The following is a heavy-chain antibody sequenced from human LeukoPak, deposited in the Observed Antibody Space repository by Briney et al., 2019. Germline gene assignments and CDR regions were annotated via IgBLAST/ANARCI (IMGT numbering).Heavy chain of an antibody. D-gene: IGHD3-10*01. V-gene: IGHV3-7*01. CDR3: ARLSYDSGTHYTVYKY. J-gene: IGHJ4*02. CDR2: INQDESAK. Sequence: GGSLRLSCAASGFTFSRYWMSWVRQPPGKGLEWVASINQDESAKFYVDSVKGRFTISRDNAKNSLYLQMNSLRDDDTAVYYCARLSYDSGTHYTVYKYWGQGTLVTVSS. CDR1: GFTFSRYW.